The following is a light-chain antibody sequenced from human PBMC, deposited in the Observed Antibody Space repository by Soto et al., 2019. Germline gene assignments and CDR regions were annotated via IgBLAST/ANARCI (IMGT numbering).Light chain of an antibody. J-gene: IGLJ1*01. CDR2: EVS. Sequence: QSVLTQPASVVGSPGQSITISCTGTSSDVGGYNYVSWYQQHPGKAPKLMIYEVSNRPSGVSNRFSGSKSGNTASLTISGLQAEDEADYYCSSYTSSSTYVFGTGTKVTVL. V-gene: IGLV2-14*01. CDR1: SSDVGGYNY. CDR3: SSYTSSSTYV.